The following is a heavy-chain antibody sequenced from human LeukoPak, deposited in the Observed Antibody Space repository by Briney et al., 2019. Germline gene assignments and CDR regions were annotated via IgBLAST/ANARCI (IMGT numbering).Heavy chain of an antibody. CDR3: ARVGGDIVVVPAARNNHYYFDY. J-gene: IGHJ4*02. D-gene: IGHD2-2*01. CDR2: MNPNSGNT. Sequence: ASVKVSCKASGYTFTSYGINWVRQATGQGLEWMGWMNPNSGNTGYAQKFQGRVTITRNTSISTAYMELSSLRSEDTAVYYCARVGGDIVVVPAARNNHYYFDYWGQGTLVTVSS. CDR1: GYTFTSYG. V-gene: IGHV1-8*03.